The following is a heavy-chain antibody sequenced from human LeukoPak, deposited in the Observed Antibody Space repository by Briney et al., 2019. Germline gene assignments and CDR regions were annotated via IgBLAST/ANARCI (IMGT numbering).Heavy chain of an antibody. CDR2: IRSKTNTYAT. Sequence: GGSLRLSCAASGFTFSGSAIHWVRQTSGTGLEWIGRIRSKTNTYATAYAASVKGRFTISRDDSKNTAHLQMNSLKTEDTAVYYCTTILFYWGRGTLVTVSS. V-gene: IGHV3-73*01. D-gene: IGHD2/OR15-2a*01. CDR1: GFTFSGSA. J-gene: IGHJ4*02. CDR3: TTILFY.